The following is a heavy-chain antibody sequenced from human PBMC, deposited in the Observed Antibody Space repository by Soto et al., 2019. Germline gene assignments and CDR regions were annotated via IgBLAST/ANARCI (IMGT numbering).Heavy chain of an antibody. CDR2: ISGSGDSS. CDR3: AKVGIGMFSHKHHFDH. V-gene: IGHV3-23*01. J-gene: IGHJ4*02. CDR1: GFTFSSFG. Sequence: EVQLLDSGGDLVQPGGSLRLSCTASGFTFSSFGMAWVRQAPGKGLEWVLAISGSGDSSYYADSVKDRFTISRDNPTNTLYLQMNNLRAEDTAVYYCAKVGIGMFSHKHHFDHWGQGTQVTVSS. D-gene: IGHD2-2*03.